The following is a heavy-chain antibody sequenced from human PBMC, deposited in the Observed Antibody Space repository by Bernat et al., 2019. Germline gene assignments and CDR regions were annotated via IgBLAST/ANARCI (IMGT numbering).Heavy chain of an antibody. CDR2: IYHTGTA. CDR3: ARDTGGVGYMDV. CDR1: GDSISTYY. D-gene: IGHD3-16*01. Sequence: QVQLQESGPGVVEPSGTLSLTCTVSGDSISTYYWSWLRQSPGKGLEWIGYIYHTGTAHHNPALRSRVTMSVDTSKNQYTLKLSSLTAADTAIYYCARDTGGVGYMDVWRKGSSVTVSS. J-gene: IGHJ6*03. V-gene: IGHV4-59*01.